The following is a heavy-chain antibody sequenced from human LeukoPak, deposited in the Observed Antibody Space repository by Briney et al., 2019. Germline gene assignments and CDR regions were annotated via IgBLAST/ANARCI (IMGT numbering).Heavy chain of an antibody. CDR2: INPSGGST. Sequence: ASVKVSCKASGYTFTSYYMHWVRQAPGQGLEWMGIINPSGGSTSYAQKFQGRVTMTRDTSTSTVYMELGSLRSEDTAVYYCARWVSDWYFDLWGRGTLVTVSS. V-gene: IGHV1-46*01. CDR3: ARWVSDWYFDL. J-gene: IGHJ2*01. CDR1: GYTFTSYY.